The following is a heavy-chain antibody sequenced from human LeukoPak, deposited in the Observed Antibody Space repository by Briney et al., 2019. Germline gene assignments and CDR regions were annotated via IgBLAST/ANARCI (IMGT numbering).Heavy chain of an antibody. CDR1: GFTFSSYE. V-gene: IGHV3-48*03. J-gene: IGHJ4*02. CDR3: ARDFGCSADSCFSGFDY. Sequence: PGGSLRLSCAASGFTFSSYEMNWVRQAPGKGLEWVSYISSSGSTIYYADSVKGRFTISRDNAKNSLYLQMNSLRAEDTAAYFCARDFGCSADSCFSGFDYWGQGTLVTVSS. CDR2: ISSSGSTI. D-gene: IGHD2-15*01.